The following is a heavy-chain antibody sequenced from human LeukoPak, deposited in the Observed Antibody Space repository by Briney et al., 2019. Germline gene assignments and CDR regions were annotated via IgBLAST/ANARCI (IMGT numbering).Heavy chain of an antibody. J-gene: IGHJ4*02. Sequence: GGSLSLSCAASGFTFSSYSMNWVRQAPGKGLEWVSSISSSSSYIYYADSVKGRFTISRDNAKNSLYLQMNSLRAEDTAVYYCAREDNYDILTGYYGYWGQGTLVTVSS. V-gene: IGHV3-21*01. CDR3: AREDNYDILTGYYGY. CDR2: ISSSSSYI. CDR1: GFTFSSYS. D-gene: IGHD3-9*01.